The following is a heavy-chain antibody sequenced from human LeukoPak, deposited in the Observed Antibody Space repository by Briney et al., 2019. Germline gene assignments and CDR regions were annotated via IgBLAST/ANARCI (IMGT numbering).Heavy chain of an antibody. J-gene: IGHJ5*02. CDR3: ARGDCSGGSCYGHTWFDP. CDR2: INHSGST. D-gene: IGHD2-15*01. Sequence: SETLSLTCGVYGGSFSGYYWTWIRQPPGKGLEWIGEINHSGSTNYNPSLTSRVTISVDASKNQFSLRLSFVTAADTAVYYCARGDCSGGSCYGHTWFDPWGQGTLVTVSS. CDR1: GGSFSGYY. V-gene: IGHV4-34*01.